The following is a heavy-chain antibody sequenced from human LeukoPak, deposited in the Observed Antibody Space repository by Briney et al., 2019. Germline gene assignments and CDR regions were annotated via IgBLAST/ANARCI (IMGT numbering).Heavy chain of an antibody. D-gene: IGHD4-23*01. CDR1: GFTFSSYS. CDR2: ISSSSSTI. J-gene: IGHJ6*02. CDR3: ARVQPPPTVVTPRYYYYGMDV. V-gene: IGHV3-48*02. Sequence: PGGSLPLSCAASGFTFSSYSMNWVRQAPGKGLEWVSYISSSSSTIYYADSVKGRFTISRDNAKNSLYLQMNSLRDEDTAVYYCARVQPPPTVVTPRYYYYGMDVWGQGTTVTVSS.